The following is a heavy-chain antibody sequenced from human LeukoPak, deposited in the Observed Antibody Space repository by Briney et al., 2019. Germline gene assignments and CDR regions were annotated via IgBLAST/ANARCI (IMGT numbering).Heavy chain of an antibody. J-gene: IGHJ4*02. V-gene: IGHV4-59*01. CDR1: GGSISSYY. D-gene: IGHD1-7*01. Sequence: PSETLSLTCTVSGGSISSYYWSWIRQPPGKGLEWIGYIYYSGSTNYNPSLKSRVTISVDTSKNQFSLKLSSATAADTAVYYCARGMDWNYFFDYWGQGTLVTVSS. CDR2: IYYSGST. CDR3: ARGMDWNYFFDY.